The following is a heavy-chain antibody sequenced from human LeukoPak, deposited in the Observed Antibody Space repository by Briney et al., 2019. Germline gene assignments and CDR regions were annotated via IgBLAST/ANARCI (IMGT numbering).Heavy chain of an antibody. J-gene: IGHJ5*02. D-gene: IGHD2-2*01. V-gene: IGHV4-34*01. Sequence: SETLSLTCAVYGGSFSGYYWSWIRQPPGKGLEWIGEINHGGSTNYNPSLKSRVTISVDTSKNQFSLKLSSVTAADTAVYYCARHIVVVPAAQRWFDPWGQGTLVTVSS. CDR2: INHGGST. CDR3: ARHIVVVPAAQRWFDP. CDR1: GGSFSGYY.